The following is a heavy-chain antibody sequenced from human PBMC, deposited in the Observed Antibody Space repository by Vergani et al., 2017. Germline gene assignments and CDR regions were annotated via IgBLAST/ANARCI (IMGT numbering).Heavy chain of an antibody. CDR2: IKKDGSRK. CDR1: GFTFSSYW. V-gene: IGHV3-7*01. Sequence: EVQLVESGGGLVQPGGSLRLSCAASGFTFSSYWMSWVRQAPGKGLEWVANIKKDGSRKYYVDAVKGRFTISRDNTKNSRYLQMNSLRAEDTAVYYCARTPRITIFGVAWYFDLWGRGTLVTVSS. D-gene: IGHD3-3*01. J-gene: IGHJ2*01. CDR3: ARTPRITIFGVAWYFDL.